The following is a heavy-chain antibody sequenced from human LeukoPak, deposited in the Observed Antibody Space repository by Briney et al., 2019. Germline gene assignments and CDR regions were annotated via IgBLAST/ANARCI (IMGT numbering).Heavy chain of an antibody. V-gene: IGHV4-39*01. CDR2: FSYSGST. Sequence: SETLSLTCIVSGGSISSSSHYWAWIRQPPGKGLEWIGSFSYSGSTYDNPSLKSRVTISVDTSKNQFSLNLSSVTAADSAVYYCARHPGITVAGDAFDFWGQGTVVTVSS. CDR1: GGSISSSSHY. J-gene: IGHJ3*01. D-gene: IGHD6-19*01. CDR3: ARHPGITVAGDAFDF.